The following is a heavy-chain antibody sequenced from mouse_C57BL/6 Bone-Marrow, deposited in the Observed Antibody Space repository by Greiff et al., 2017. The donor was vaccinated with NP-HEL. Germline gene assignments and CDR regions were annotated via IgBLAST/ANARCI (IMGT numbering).Heavy chain of an antibody. Sequence: VQRVESGAELVKPGASVKISCKASGYEFSNYRMNWVKQRPGKGLEWIGQIYPGDGDTNYNGKFKDKATLTADKSSSTAYMQLSRLTSEDSAVYFCARGAYWGQGTLVTVSA. CDR2: IYPGDGDT. CDR1: GYEFSNYR. V-gene: IGHV1-80*01. CDR3: ARGAY. J-gene: IGHJ3*01.